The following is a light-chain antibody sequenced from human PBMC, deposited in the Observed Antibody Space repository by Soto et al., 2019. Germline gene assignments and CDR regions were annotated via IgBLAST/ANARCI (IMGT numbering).Light chain of an antibody. CDR3: QSYDISLSVSVV. CDR2: GNT. V-gene: IGLV1-40*01. Sequence: QPVLTQPPSVSGAPGQRVTISCTGSSSNIRAGYDVQWYQQLPGAAPRLLIFGNTNRPSGVPDRFSGSRSGTSASLAISGLQAEDEADYYCQSYDISLSVSVVFGGGTKLTVL. J-gene: IGLJ2*01. CDR1: SSNIRAGYD.